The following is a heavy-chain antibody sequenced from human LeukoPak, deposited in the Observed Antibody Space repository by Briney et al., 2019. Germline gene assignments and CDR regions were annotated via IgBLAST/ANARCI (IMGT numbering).Heavy chain of an antibody. CDR1: GYTFTSYD. CDR2: ISPYNGNT. Sequence: GASVKVSCKASGYTFTSYDISWVRQAPGQGLQWMGWISPYNGNTSYAQKFQGRVTMTTDTSTSTAYMELRSLRSDDTAVYYCARDWEQRITTNEGGAFDIWGQGTMVTVSS. J-gene: IGHJ3*02. D-gene: IGHD3-10*01. CDR3: ARDWEQRITTNEGGAFDI. V-gene: IGHV1-18*01.